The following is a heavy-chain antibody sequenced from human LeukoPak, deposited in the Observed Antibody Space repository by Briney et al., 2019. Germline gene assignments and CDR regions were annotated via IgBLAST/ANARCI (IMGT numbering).Heavy chain of an antibody. Sequence: SETLSLTCTVSGGSISNSSYYWGWIRQPPGKGLEWIGSIYYSGSTYYNPSLKSRVTISVDTSKNQFSLKLSSVTAADTAVYCCARSHPDYYDSSGYLFDYWGQGTLVTVSS. CDR1: GGSISNSSYY. D-gene: IGHD3-22*01. CDR2: IYYSGST. J-gene: IGHJ4*02. CDR3: ARSHPDYYDSSGYLFDY. V-gene: IGHV4-39*01.